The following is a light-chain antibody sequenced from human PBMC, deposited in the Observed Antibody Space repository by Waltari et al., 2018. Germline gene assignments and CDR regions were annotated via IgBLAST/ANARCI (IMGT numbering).Light chain of an antibody. CDR3: QKYGTLPAT. Sequence: EIVLTQSPGTLSLSPGERATLSCRASQSVSRTLAWYQQKPGQATRLLIYDASTRATGIPDRFSGSVSGTDFSLTISRLEPEDFAVYYCQKYGTLPATFGQGTKVEVK. V-gene: IGKV3-20*01. CDR1: QSVSRT. J-gene: IGKJ1*01. CDR2: DAS.